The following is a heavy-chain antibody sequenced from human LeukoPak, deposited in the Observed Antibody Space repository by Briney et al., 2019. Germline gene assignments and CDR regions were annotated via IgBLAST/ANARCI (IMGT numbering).Heavy chain of an antibody. CDR1: GFTFSSYE. CDR3: ARDSPLGYCTNGVCRRPPLYYMDV. Sequence: GGSLRLSCAASGFTFSSYEMNWVRQAPGKGLEWVSYISSSGNAIYYADSVKGRFTISRDNAKNSLYLQMNSLRAEDTAVYYCARDSPLGYCTNGVCRRPPLYYMDVWGKGTTVTVSS. J-gene: IGHJ6*03. V-gene: IGHV3-48*03. D-gene: IGHD2-8*01. CDR2: ISSSGNAI.